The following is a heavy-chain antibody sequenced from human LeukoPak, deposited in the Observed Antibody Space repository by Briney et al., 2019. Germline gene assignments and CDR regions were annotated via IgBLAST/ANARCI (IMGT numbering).Heavy chain of an antibody. J-gene: IGHJ5*02. CDR3: ARGPLSSGWFTWFDP. CDR1: GGSFSGYY. CDR2: INHSGSA. Sequence: SETLSLTCAVYGGSFSGYYWSWIRQPPGKGLEWIGGINHSGSANYNPSLKSRVTISVDTSKNQFSLKLSSVTAADTAVYYRARGPLSSGWFTWFDPWGQGTLVTVSS. V-gene: IGHV4-34*01. D-gene: IGHD6-19*01.